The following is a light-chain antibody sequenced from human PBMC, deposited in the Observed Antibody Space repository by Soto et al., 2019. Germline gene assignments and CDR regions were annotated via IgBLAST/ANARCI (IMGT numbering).Light chain of an antibody. CDR1: QSVSSSY. J-gene: IGKJ1*01. CDR3: HQYGSSRT. Sequence: NVLTQSPGTLSLSPGERATLSCRASQSVSSSYLAWYQQKPGQAPRLLIYGASSRATGIPDRFSGSGSGTDFTLTISRLEPEDFAVYYCHQYGSSRTFGQGTKVDIK. V-gene: IGKV3-20*01. CDR2: GAS.